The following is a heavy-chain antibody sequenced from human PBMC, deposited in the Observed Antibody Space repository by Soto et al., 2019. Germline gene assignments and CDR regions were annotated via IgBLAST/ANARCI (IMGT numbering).Heavy chain of an antibody. CDR1: GGPISSYY. Sequence: SETLSLTCTVSGGPISSYYWSWIRQPPGKGLEWIGYIYYSGSTNYNPSLKSRVTISVDTSKNQFSLKLSSVTAADTAVYYCAREGYDSSFDYWGQGTLVTVSS. D-gene: IGHD5-12*01. CDR2: IYYSGST. V-gene: IGHV4-59*01. J-gene: IGHJ4*02. CDR3: AREGYDSSFDY.